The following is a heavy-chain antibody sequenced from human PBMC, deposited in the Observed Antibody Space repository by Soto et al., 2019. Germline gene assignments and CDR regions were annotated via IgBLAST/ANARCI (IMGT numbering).Heavy chain of an antibody. CDR3: ARGGTPIDY. J-gene: IGHJ4*02. Sequence: QVQLVQSGAEVKKPGASVKVSCKASGYTFTNFGISWVRQAPGQGLEWMGWISAYNGNTNYAQKFQGRVTMTTDTTTRPDYMEVRSLRFDDTAAYYRARGGTPIDYWGQGTLVTVSS. V-gene: IGHV1-18*01. CDR1: GYTFTNFG. CDR2: ISAYNGNT. D-gene: IGHD3-16*01.